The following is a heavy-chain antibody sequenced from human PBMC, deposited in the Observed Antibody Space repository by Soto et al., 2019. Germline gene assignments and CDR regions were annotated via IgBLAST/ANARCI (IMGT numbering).Heavy chain of an antibody. CDR2: ISYDGSNK. CDR1: GFTFSSYA. V-gene: IGHV3-30-3*01. J-gene: IGHJ6*02. D-gene: IGHD2-15*01. CDR3: ARERVVGGSMNYYYGMDV. Sequence: VGSLRLSCAASGFTFSSYAMHWVRQAPGKGLEWVAVISYDGSNKYYADSVKGRFTISRDNSKNTLYLQMNSLRAEDTAVYYCARERVVGGSMNYYYGMDVWGQGTTVTVSS.